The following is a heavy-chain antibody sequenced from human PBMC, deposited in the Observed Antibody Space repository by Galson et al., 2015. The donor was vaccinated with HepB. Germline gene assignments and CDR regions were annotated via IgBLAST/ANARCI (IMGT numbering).Heavy chain of an antibody. J-gene: IGHJ4*02. CDR1: GYTFTSYG. CDR2: ISAYNGNT. D-gene: IGHD4-23*01. CDR3: ARDRLGGNSGVDY. Sequence: SVKVSCKASGYTFTSYGISWVRQAPGQGLEWMGWISAYNGNTNYAQKFQGRVSMTTDTSTSTAYMELRSLRSDDTAMFYCARDRLGGNSGVDYWGQGTLVTVSS. V-gene: IGHV1-18*01.